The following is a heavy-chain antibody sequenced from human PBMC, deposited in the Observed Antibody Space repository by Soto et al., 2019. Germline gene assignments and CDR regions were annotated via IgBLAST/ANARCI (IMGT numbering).Heavy chain of an antibody. CDR3: TRDITDYCTNGVCYRGPFDP. CDR1: GFNFGDYA. J-gene: IGHJ5*02. V-gene: IGHV3-49*03. D-gene: IGHD2-8*01. CDR2: IRSKAYGGTT. Sequence: PGGSLRLFCTASGFNFGDYAMSWFRQAPGKGLEWVGFIRSKAYGGTTEYAASVKGRFTISRDDSKSIAYLQMNSLKTEDTAVYYCTRDITDYCTNGVCYRGPFDPWGQGTQVTVSS.